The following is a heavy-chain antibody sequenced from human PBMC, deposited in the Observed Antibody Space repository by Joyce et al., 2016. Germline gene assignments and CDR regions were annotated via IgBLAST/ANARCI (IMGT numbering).Heavy chain of an antibody. CDR2: IKADSTSV. CDR1: GFTFNTYT. CDR3: ARDSHGIWSSSDF. J-gene: IGHJ4*02. V-gene: IGHV3-21*01. D-gene: IGHD6-6*01. Sequence: EVQLVESGGGLVRSGGSLRLSCAASGFTFNTYTMTWVRQAPGQGLEWVSTIKADSTSVYYVDSVKGRFTISRDNARDSLFLQMSSLRTDDTAIYYCARDSHGIWSSSDFWGQGTLVTVSS.